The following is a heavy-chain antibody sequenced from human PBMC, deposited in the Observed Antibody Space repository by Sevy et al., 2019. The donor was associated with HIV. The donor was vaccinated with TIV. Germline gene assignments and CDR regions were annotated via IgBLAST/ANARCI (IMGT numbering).Heavy chain of an antibody. CDR1: GFTFSSYA. J-gene: IGHJ6*02. D-gene: IGHD3-3*01. Sequence: PQRESLKISCAASGFTFSSYAMHWVRQAPGKGLEWVAVISYDGSNKYYADSVKGRFTISRDNSKNTLYLQMNSLRAEDTAVYYCARETGYYDFWSGYLSYYYYGMDVWGQGTTVTVSS. CDR2: ISYDGSNK. V-gene: IGHV3-30*04. CDR3: ARETGYYDFWSGYLSYYYYGMDV.